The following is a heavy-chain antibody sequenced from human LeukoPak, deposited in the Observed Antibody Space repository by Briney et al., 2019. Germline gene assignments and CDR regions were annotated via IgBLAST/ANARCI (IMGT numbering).Heavy chain of an antibody. D-gene: IGHD6-19*01. J-gene: IGHJ4*02. V-gene: IGHV3-23*01. CDR1: GFTFSSYG. CDR2: IVGSGDST. Sequence: GGSLRLSCAASGFTFSSYGMHWVRQAPGKGLEWVSAIVGSGDSTFYADSVKGRLTISRDNSKNTLYLQMNSLTAEDTAVYYCLTSNGWELDYWGQGTLVTVSS. CDR3: LTSNGWELDY.